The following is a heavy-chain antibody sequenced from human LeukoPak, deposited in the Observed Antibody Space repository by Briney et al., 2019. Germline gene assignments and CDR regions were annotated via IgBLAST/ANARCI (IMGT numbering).Heavy chain of an antibody. CDR1: GGSIGSYY. V-gene: IGHV4-59*01. J-gene: IGHJ4*02. D-gene: IGHD6-13*01. CDR2: IDYSGST. CDR3: ASQRIAAAGTVIDY. Sequence: SETLSLTCTVSGGSIGSYYWSWIRQPPGKGLEWIGNIDYSGSTIYNPALKSRVTVSVDTSKNQFSLNLTSVTAADTAVYYCASQRIAAAGTVIDYWGQGTLVTVSS.